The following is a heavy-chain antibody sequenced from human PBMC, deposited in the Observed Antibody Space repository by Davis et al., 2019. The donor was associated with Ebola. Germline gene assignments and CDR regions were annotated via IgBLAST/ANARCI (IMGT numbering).Heavy chain of an antibody. J-gene: IGHJ4*02. CDR3: AKDRRGTYYDFWSGYPDY. V-gene: IGHV3-23*01. CDR2: ISGSGGST. CDR1: GFTFSGSA. D-gene: IGHD3-3*01. Sequence: PGGSLRLSCAASGFTFSGSAMHWVRQAPGKGLEWVSAISGSGGSTYYADSVKGRFTISRDNSKNTLYLQMNSLRAEDTAVYYCAKDRRGTYYDFWSGYPDYWGQGTLVTVSS.